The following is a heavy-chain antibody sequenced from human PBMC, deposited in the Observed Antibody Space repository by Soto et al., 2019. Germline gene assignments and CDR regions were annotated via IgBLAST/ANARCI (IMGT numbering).Heavy chain of an antibody. CDR3: ARAYYYDSSGEYDAFDI. D-gene: IGHD3-22*01. V-gene: IGHV4-31*03. CDR2: IYYSGST. CDR1: GGSISSGGYY. J-gene: IGHJ3*02. Sequence: PLETLSLTCTVSGGSISSGGYYWSWIRQHPGKGLEWIGYIYYSGSTYYNPSLKSRVTISVDTSKNQFSLKLSSVTAADTAVYYCARAYYYDSSGEYDAFDIWGQGTMVTVSS.